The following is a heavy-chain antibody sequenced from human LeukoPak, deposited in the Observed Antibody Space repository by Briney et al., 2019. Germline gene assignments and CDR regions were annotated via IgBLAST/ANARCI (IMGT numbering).Heavy chain of an antibody. Sequence: GGSLRLSCAASGFTFGSYWMHWVRQAPGKGMVWVSRINSDGSSTTYADSVKGRFTISRDNAKNTLYLQMNSLRAEDTAVYYCARGGIEVAGYVEFWGQGTLATVSS. D-gene: IGHD6-19*01. CDR1: GFTFGSYW. J-gene: IGHJ4*02. CDR2: INSDGSST. CDR3: ARGGIEVAGYVEF. V-gene: IGHV3-74*01.